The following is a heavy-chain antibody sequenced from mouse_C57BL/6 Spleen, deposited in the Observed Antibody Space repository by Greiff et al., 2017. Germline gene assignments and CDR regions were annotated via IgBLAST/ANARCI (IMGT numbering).Heavy chain of an antibody. CDR1: GYTFTSYW. J-gene: IGHJ4*01. CDR2: IYPGSGST. Sequence: QVHVKQPGAELVKPGASVKMSCKASGYTFTSYWITWVKQRPGQGLEWIGDIYPGSGSTNYNEKFKSKATLTVDTSSSTAYMQLSSLTSEDSAVYYCASLYYDYDLYAMDYWGQGTSVTVSS. CDR3: ASLYYDYDLYAMDY. D-gene: IGHD2-4*01. V-gene: IGHV1-55*01.